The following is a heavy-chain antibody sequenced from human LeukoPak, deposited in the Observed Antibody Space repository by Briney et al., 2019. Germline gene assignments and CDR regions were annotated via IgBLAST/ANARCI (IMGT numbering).Heavy chain of an antibody. CDR3: ARDYYGFDLGLDV. CDR1: GFTFSSYW. D-gene: IGHD3-10*01. J-gene: IGHJ6*02. V-gene: IGHV3-7*01. Sequence: PGGSLRLSCAASGFTFSSYWMSWVRQAPGKGLEWVANIKQDGSEKYYVDSVKGRFTISRDNAKNSLYLQMNSLRAEDTAVYYCARDYYGFDLGLDVWGQGTTVTVSS. CDR2: IKQDGSEK.